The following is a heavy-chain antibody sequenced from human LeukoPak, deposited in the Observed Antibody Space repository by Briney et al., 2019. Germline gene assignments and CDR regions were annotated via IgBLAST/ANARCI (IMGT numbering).Heavy chain of an antibody. CDR3: ATHYYDSSGYFSPDC. CDR1: GFTFSSYA. J-gene: IGHJ4*02. V-gene: IGHV3-30-3*01. D-gene: IGHD3-22*01. CDR2: ISHDGSNK. Sequence: GGSLRLSCAASGFTFSSYAMHWVRQAPGKGLEWVAIISHDGSNKYCADSVKGRFSISKDNSKNTLYLQMNSLGAEDTAVYYCATHYYDSSGYFSPDCWGQGTLVTVSS.